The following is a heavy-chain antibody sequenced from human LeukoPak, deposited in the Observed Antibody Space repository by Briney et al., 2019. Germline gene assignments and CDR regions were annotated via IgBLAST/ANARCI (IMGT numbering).Heavy chain of an antibody. V-gene: IGHV1-69*02. CDR1: GGTFSSYT. D-gene: IGHD6-13*01. Sequence: SVTVSSTASGGTFSSYTISWVRQAPGQGLEWMGRIIPILGIANYAQKFQGRVTITADKSTSTAYMELSSLRSEDTAVYYCASAGYEGYSSSWNDYWGQGTLVTVSS. CDR3: ASAGYEGYSSSWNDY. CDR2: IIPILGIA. J-gene: IGHJ4*02.